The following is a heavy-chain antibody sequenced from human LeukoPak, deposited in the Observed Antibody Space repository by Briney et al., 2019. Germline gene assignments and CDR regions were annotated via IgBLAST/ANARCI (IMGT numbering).Heavy chain of an antibody. CDR1: GFTFSDSW. V-gene: IGHV3-7*01. CDR2: IKYDGSEK. CDR3: ARGHYGMDV. Sequence: PGGSLRLSCAASGFTFSDSWITWVRQAPGKGLEWVGHIKYDGSEKDYLDSVRGRFTISRDNAQSSLYLQMNSLTAEDTAVYYCARGHYGMDVWGQGTTVTVSS. J-gene: IGHJ6*02.